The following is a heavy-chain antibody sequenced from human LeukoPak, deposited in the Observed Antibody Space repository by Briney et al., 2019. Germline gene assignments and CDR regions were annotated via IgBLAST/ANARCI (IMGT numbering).Heavy chain of an antibody. CDR2: IYSGSST. CDR3: ARPGYYYGSENYGMDV. J-gene: IGHJ6*02. D-gene: IGHD3-10*01. CDR1: GFTVSSNY. Sequence: GGSLRLSCAASGFTVSSNYMSWVRQAPGKGLEWVSVIYSGSSTYYADSVKGRFTISRHNSKNTLYLQMNSLRAEDTAVYYCARPGYYYGSENYGMDVWGQGTTVTVSS. V-gene: IGHV3-53*04.